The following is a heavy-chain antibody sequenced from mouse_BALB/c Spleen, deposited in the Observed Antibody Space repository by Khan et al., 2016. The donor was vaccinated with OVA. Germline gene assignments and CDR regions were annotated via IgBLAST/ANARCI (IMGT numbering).Heavy chain of an antibody. J-gene: IGHJ3*01. CDR3: TRGYYGDPFDY. CDR2: ISDGGTYI. D-gene: IGHD2-13*01. Sequence: EVQLLETGGGLVKPGGSLKLSCAASGFTFSDYYMYWVRQTPEQRLEWVATISDGGTYIYYPDNVKGRFTISRDNAKNNLYLQMSSLKSEDAAMYYCTRGYYGDPFDYWGQGTLVTVSA. CDR1: GFTFSDYY. V-gene: IGHV5-4*02.